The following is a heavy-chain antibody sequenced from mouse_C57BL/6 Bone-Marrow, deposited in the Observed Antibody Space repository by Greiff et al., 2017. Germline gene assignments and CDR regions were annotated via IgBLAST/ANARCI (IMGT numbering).Heavy chain of an antibody. CDR1: GYTFTSYW. CDR3: ARCLRRGRFAY. J-gene: IGHJ3*01. CDR2: INPSNGGT. V-gene: IGHV1-53*01. Sequence: QVHVKQPGTELVKPGASVKLSCKASGYTFTSYWMHWVKQRPGQGLEWIGNINPSNGGTNYNEKFKSKATLTVDKSSSTAYMQLSSLTSEASAVYYCARCLRRGRFAYWGQGTLVTVSA.